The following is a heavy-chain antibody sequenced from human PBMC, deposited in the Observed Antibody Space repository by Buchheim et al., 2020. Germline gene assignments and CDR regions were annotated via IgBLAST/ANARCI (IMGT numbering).Heavy chain of an antibody. D-gene: IGHD2-21*02. V-gene: IGHV3-72*01. CDR2: ARNKANSYTT. J-gene: IGHJ4*02. CDR3: ARSAGGADLFDY. CDR1: GFTFSDHY. Sequence: EVQLVESGGGLVQPGGSLRLSCAASGFTFSDHYMDWGRQAPGRGLEWVVRARNKANSYTTEYAASVEGRFTVSRDDSKNPLYLQMNSLKTEDTAVYYCARSAGGADLFDYWGQGTL.